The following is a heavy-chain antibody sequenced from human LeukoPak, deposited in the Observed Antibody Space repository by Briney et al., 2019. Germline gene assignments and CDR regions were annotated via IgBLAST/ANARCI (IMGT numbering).Heavy chain of an antibody. CDR1: GFTFSSYW. CDR2: IRQDGSVQ. D-gene: IGHD2-2*01. V-gene: IGHV3-7*01. J-gene: IGHJ4*02. CDR3: ARYGVSSSTSYIDF. Sequence: GGSLRLSCAASGFTFSSYWMSWVRQAPGKGLEWVANIRQDGSVQNYVDSVKGRFTISRDNPKISLYLQMNSLRAEDRAVYYCARYGVSSSTSYIDFWGQGTLVTVSS.